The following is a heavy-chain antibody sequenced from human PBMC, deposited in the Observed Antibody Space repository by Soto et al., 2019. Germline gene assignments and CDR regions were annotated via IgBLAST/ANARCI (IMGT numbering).Heavy chain of an antibody. CDR2: IKSKTDGGTT. D-gene: IGHD6-19*01. CDR3: AKESGWSRADY. J-gene: IGHJ4*02. Sequence: GGSLRLSCAASGFTFSNAWMSWVRQAPGKGLEWVGRIKSKTDGGTTDYAAPVKGRFTISRDNSKNTLYLQMNSLRAEDTAVYYCAKESGWSRADYWGQGTLVTVSS. V-gene: IGHV3-15*01. CDR1: GFTFSNAW.